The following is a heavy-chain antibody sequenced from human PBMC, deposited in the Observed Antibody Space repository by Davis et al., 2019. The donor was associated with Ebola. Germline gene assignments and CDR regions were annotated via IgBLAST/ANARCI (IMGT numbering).Heavy chain of an antibody. D-gene: IGHD3-3*01. Sequence: SETLSLTCTVSGGSISSYYWRWIRQPPGKGLEWIGNIYYSGSTNYNPSLKSRVTISVDTSKNQFSLKLSSVTAADTAVYYCARNTLYDFWSGYYKGWFDPWGQGTLVTVSS. CDR2: IYYSGST. CDR1: GGSISSYY. CDR3: ARNTLYDFWSGYYKGWFDP. V-gene: IGHV4-59*01. J-gene: IGHJ5*02.